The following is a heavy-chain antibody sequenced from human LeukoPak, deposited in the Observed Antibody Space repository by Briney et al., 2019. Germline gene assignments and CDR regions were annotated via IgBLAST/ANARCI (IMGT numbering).Heavy chain of an antibody. CDR3: ASLGYCSGGNCHNWFGP. CDR1: GDSMRPYY. Sequence: SETLSLTCTVSGDSMRPYYWSWIRQPPGEGLEWIGYIYYDGSTKSNPSLRSHVNISVDTSKDQFSLKLPSVTAADTAVYYCASLGYCSGGNCHNWFGPWGQGTLVSVSS. V-gene: IGHV4-59*01. CDR2: IYYDGST. D-gene: IGHD2-15*01. J-gene: IGHJ5*02.